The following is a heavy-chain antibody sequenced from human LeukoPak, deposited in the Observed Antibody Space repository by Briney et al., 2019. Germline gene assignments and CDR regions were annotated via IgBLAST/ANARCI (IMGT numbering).Heavy chain of an antibody. CDR1: GFTFGDST. D-gene: IGHD1-1*01. CDR2: IGNKARNYAT. CDR3: VGDYNSWTGLKY. J-gene: IGHJ4*02. V-gene: IGHV3-73*01. Sequence: GGSLKLSCAASGFTFGDSTMRWVRQASGKGLEWVGHIGNKARNYATEYAASLKGRFTISRDDSKDTSYLQVNSLKTEDTAVYYCVGDYNSWTGLKYWGQGTLVTVSS.